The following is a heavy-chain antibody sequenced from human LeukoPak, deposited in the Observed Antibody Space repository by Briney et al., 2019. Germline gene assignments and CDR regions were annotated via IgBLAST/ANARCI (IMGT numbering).Heavy chain of an antibody. CDR2: INHSGST. CDR3: ATVGVFDY. J-gene: IGHJ4*02. CDR1: GGSFSGYY. V-gene: IGHV4-34*01. Sequence: SETLSLTCAVYGGSFSGYYWSWIRQPPGKGLEWIGEINHSGSTNYNPSLKSRVTISADTSKSQFSLKLSSATAADTAVYYCATVGVFDYWGQGTLVTVSS. D-gene: IGHD1-26*01.